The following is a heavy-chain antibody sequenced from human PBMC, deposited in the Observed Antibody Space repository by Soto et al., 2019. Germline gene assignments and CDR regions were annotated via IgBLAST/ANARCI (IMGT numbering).Heavy chain of an antibody. D-gene: IGHD5-12*01. J-gene: IGHJ6*02. Sequence: PGGSLRLSCAASGFTFSSYWMHWVRQAPGKGLVWVSRINSDGSSTSYADSVKGRFTISRDNAKNTLYLQMNSLRAEDTAVYYCARAFLPPIKRGHYGMDVWGQGTTVTVSS. CDR2: INSDGSST. CDR1: GFTFSSYW. CDR3: ARAFLPPIKRGHYGMDV. V-gene: IGHV3-74*01.